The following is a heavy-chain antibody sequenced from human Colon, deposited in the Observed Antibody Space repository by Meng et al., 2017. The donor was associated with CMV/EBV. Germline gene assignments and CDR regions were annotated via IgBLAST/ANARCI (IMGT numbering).Heavy chain of an antibody. D-gene: IGHD1-26*01. CDR3: ARGWELGS. CDR1: GDSVSSDSAA. Sequence: QVHLQQLVPGLGKPSQTLSLTFASYGDSVSSDSAAWNWIRQSPSRGLEWLRRTYYRSQWYFDYEVSVIGRITINADTSKNEFSLQLRSVTPDDTAVYYCARGWELGSWGQGTLVTVSS. J-gene: IGHJ4*02. CDR2: TYYRSQWYF. V-gene: IGHV6-1*01.